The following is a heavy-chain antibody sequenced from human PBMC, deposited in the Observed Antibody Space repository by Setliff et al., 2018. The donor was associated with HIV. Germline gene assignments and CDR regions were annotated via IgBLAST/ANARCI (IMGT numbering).Heavy chain of an antibody. J-gene: IGHJ5*02. CDR3: ARDLTSNSNCFEP. CDR1: GGSLISVGYY. CDR2: VYYTGKT. Sequence: SETLSLTCSASGGSLISVGYYWSWIRQHPGKGLEWIGYVYYTGKTYYNPSLESRISMSVDTSKNQFSLKLTSVTAADTAIYYCARDLTSNSNCFEPWGQGTQVTVSS. V-gene: IGHV4-31*03. D-gene: IGHD4-4*01.